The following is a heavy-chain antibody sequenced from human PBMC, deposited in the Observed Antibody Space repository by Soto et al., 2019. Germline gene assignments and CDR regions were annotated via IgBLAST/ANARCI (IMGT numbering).Heavy chain of an antibody. Sequence: QVQLVQSGAEVKKPGSSVKVSCKASGGTFSTYTITWVRQAPGQGLEWMGRIIPIIGIINYAQKFQGRVTISAENFTGTAYMELTGLRSDDTAVYYCAGDPDSHYNDSHASSYPWGQGTLVTVSS. V-gene: IGHV1-69*08. CDR2: IIPIIGII. CDR1: GGTFSTYT. J-gene: IGHJ5*02. CDR3: AGDPDSHYNDSHASSYP. D-gene: IGHD4-4*01.